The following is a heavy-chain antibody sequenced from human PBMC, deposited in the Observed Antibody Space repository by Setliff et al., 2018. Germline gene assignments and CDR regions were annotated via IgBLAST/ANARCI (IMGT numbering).Heavy chain of an antibody. CDR1: GFTFSTYE. V-gene: IGHV3-48*03. J-gene: IGHJ6*03. D-gene: IGHD3-3*01. CDR2: ISSDGRTV. Sequence: GGSLRLSCAASGFTFSTYEMNWVRQAPGKGLEWVSYISSDGRTVFYADSVKGRFTISRDNAKNSLYLQMNSLRADDMAIYYCTRERSEDFWSGYPYYYYMDVWGKGTTVTVSS. CDR3: TRERSEDFWSGYPYYYYMDV.